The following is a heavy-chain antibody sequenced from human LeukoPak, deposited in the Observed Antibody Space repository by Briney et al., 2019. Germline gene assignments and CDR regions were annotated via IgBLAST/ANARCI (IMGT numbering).Heavy chain of an antibody. CDR2: ISGSGDNT. V-gene: IGHV3-23*01. Sequence: GGSLRLSCAASGFTFSSYAMSWVRQVPGKGLEWVSVISGSGDNTYYADSVKGRFTISRDNSKNMLYLQMNSLRAEDTAVYYCAKWKYSNSGIDNYWGQGTLVTVSS. CDR1: GFTFSSYA. D-gene: IGHD6-6*01. J-gene: IGHJ4*02. CDR3: AKWKYSNSGIDNY.